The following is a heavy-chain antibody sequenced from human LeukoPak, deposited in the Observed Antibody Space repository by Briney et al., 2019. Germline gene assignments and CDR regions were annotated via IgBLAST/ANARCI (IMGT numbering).Heavy chain of an antibody. D-gene: IGHD6-13*01. CDR1: GFTIGNYD. Sequence: GGSLRLSCAASGFTIGNYDMSWVRQSPGKGMEWVSSFRGSGGSTYYADSVKGRFTISRDTSKNTLSLQMNSLRAEDTAVYHCVSDHSSSWYGWKYFGYWGQGTLVSVCS. CDR3: VSDHSSSWYGWKYFGY. CDR2: FRGSGGST. J-gene: IGHJ4*02. V-gene: IGHV3-23*01.